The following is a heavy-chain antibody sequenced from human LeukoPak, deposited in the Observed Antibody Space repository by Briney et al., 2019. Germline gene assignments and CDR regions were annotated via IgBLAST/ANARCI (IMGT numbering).Heavy chain of an antibody. Sequence: ASVKVSCEASGGTFSSYAISWVRQAPGQGLEWMGGIIPIFGTANYAQKFQGRVTITADESTSTAYMELSSLRSEDTAVYYCARELMSGYDYVGLFDYWGQGTLVTVSS. J-gene: IGHJ4*02. CDR1: GGTFSSYA. CDR2: IIPIFGTA. D-gene: IGHD5-12*01. V-gene: IGHV1-69*13. CDR3: ARELMSGYDYVGLFDY.